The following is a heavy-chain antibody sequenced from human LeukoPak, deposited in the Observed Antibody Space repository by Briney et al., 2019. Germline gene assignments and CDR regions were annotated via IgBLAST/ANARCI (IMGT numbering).Heavy chain of an antibody. CDR1: GYTFTSYA. Sequence: ASVKVSCKASGYTFTSYAMHWVRQAPGQRLEWMGWINAGNGNTKYSQEFQGRVTITRDTSANTAYMELSSLRSEDTAVYYCATDKGDYVWGSYLYWGQGTLVTVSS. CDR3: ATDKGDYVWGSYLY. V-gene: IGHV1-3*03. J-gene: IGHJ4*02. CDR2: INAGNGNT. D-gene: IGHD3-16*02.